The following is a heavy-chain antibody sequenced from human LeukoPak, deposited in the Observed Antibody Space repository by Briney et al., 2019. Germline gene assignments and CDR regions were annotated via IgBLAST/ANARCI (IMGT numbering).Heavy chain of an antibody. Sequence: ASVKVSCKASGYTFTSYYMHWVRQAPGQGLEWMGIINPSGGSTSYAQKFQGRVTMTRDTSTSTVYMELSSLRSEDTAVYYCASCEWELLLAFDIWGQGTMVTVSS. J-gene: IGHJ3*02. CDR2: INPSGGST. V-gene: IGHV1-46*01. D-gene: IGHD1-26*01. CDR1: GYTFTSYY. CDR3: ASCEWELLLAFDI.